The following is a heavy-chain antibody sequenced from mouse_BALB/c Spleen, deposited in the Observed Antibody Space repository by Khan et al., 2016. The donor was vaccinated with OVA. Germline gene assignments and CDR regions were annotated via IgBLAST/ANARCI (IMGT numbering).Heavy chain of an antibody. Sequence: VQLQESGAELVRPGASVKLSCKTSGYIFTSYWIHWVKQRSGQGLEWIARIYPGTDNTYYNEKFKDKATLTADKSSSTAYMQLSSLKTADSDVYCFAREESLYHFTHWGQGTTLTVAS. J-gene: IGHJ2*01. CDR1: GYIFTSYW. D-gene: IGHD6-2*01. V-gene: IGHV1S132*01. CDR3: AREESLYHFTH. CDR2: IYPGTDNT.